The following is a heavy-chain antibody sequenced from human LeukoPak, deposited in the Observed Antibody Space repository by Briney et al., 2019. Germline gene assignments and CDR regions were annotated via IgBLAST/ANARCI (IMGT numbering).Heavy chain of an antibody. D-gene: IGHD1-26*01. Sequence: GGSLRLSCAASGFTFSSYGMHWVRQAPGKGLEWVAFIRYDGSNKYYADSVKGRFTISRDNSKNTLYLQMNSLRAEDTAVYYCAKIQVGARGYLDYWGQGTLVTVSS. V-gene: IGHV3-30*02. CDR2: IRYDGSNK. CDR3: AKIQVGARGYLDY. J-gene: IGHJ4*02. CDR1: GFTFSSYG.